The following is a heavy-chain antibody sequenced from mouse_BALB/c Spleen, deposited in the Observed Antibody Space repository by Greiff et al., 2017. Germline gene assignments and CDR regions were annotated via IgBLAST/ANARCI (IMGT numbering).Heavy chain of an antibody. J-gene: IGHJ3*01. CDR2: IYPGDGDT. V-gene: IGHV1-82*01. CDR3: AREGDDYSFAY. Sequence: QVQLQQSGPELVKPGASVKISCKASGYAFSSSWMNWVKQRPGQGLEWIGRIYPGDGDTNYNGKFKGKATLTADKSSSTAYMQLSSLTSVDSAVYFCAREGDDYSFAYWGQGTLVTVSA. D-gene: IGHD2-4*01. CDR1: GYAFSSSW.